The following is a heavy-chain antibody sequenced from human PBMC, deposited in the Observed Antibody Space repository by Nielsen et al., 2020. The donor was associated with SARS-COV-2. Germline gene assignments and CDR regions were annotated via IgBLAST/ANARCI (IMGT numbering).Heavy chain of an antibody. CDR3: ARLPYYGMDV. J-gene: IGHJ6*02. CDR1: GGSISSYY. CDR2: IYYSGST. Sequence: SETLSLTCTVSGGSISSYYWSWIRQPPGKGLEWIGYIYYSGSTNYNPSLKSRVTISVDTFKNQFSLKLSSVTAADTAVYYCARLPYYGMDVWGQGTTVTVSS. V-gene: IGHV4-59*01.